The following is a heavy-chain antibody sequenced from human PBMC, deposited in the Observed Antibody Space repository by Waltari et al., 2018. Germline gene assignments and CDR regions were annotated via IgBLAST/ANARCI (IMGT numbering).Heavy chain of an antibody. D-gene: IGHD3-22*01. Sequence: QVQLQESGPGLVKPSETLSLTCTVSGGSISSYYWSWIRQPPGKGLEWIGYIYYSGSTNHSPSLKSRVTISVDTSKNQFSLKLSSVTAADTAVYYCARDGGYDSSGYYYEGAFDIWGQGTMVIVSS. V-gene: IGHV4-59*01. J-gene: IGHJ3*02. CDR3: ARDGGYDSSGYYYEGAFDI. CDR1: GGSISSYY. CDR2: IYYSGST.